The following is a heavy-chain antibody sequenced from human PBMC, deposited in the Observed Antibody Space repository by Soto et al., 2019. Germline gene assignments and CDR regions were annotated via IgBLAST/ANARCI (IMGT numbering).Heavy chain of an antibody. CDR2: ISGSGSSP. V-gene: IGHV3-23*01. CDR3: AKEGTSGLYYFDY. Sequence: EVQLLESGGGLVQPGGSLRLSCAASGFTFSNYAMHWVRQAPGKGLEWVSTISGSGSSPYYADSVKGRFTISRDNSKNTLYLQMDSLRAGDSAIYYCAKEGTSGLYYFDYWGQGTLVTVAS. J-gene: IGHJ4*02. CDR1: GFTFSNYA. D-gene: IGHD6-19*01.